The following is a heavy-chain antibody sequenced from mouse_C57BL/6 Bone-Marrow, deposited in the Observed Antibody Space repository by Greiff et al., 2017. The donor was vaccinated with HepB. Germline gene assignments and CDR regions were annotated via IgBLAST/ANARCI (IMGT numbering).Heavy chain of an antibody. Sequence: QVQLQQSGPELVKPGASVKISCKASGYSFTSYYIHWVKQRPGQGLEWIGWIYPGSGNTKYNEKFKSKATLTVDKPSSTAYMQLSSLTSEDSAVYYCARGDSSGWGQGTSVTVSS. CDR1: GYSFTSYY. J-gene: IGHJ4*01. V-gene: IGHV1-66*01. CDR2: IYPGSGNT. CDR3: ARGDSSG. D-gene: IGHD3-2*02.